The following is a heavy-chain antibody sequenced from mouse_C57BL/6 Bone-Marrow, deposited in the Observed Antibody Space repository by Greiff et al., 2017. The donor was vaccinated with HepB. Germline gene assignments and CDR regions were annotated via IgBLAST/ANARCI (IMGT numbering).Heavy chain of an antibody. D-gene: IGHD2-5*01. V-gene: IGHV5-12*01. Sequence: EVMLVESGGGLVQPGGSLKLSCAASGFTFSDYYMYWVRQTPEKRLEWVAYISNGGGSTYYPDTVKGRFTISRDNAKNTLYLQMSRLKSEDTAMYYCARHPYYSNFYAMDYWGQGTSVTVSS. J-gene: IGHJ4*01. CDR2: ISNGGGST. CDR3: ARHPYYSNFYAMDY. CDR1: GFTFSDYY.